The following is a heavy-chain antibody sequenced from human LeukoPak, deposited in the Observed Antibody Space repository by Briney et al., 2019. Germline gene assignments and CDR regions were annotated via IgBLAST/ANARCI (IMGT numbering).Heavy chain of an antibody. CDR1: GGSFSGYY. D-gene: IGHD6-13*01. J-gene: IGHJ5*02. V-gene: IGHV4-59*01. CDR3: ARGGDTSSWYAWFDP. Sequence: SETLSLTCAVYGGSFSGYYWSWIRQPPGKGLEWIGYIYHSGSTKYNPSFKSRVTISIDTSKHQFSLKLSSVTAADTAMYYCARGGDTSSWYAWFDPWGQGTLVTVSS. CDR2: IYHSGST.